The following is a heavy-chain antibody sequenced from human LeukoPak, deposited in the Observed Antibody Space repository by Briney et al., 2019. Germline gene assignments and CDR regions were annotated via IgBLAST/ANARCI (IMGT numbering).Heavy chain of an antibody. CDR2: IYSGGST. Sequence: GGSLRLSCAASGFTVSTHYMTCVRQAPGKGLEWVSVIYSGGSTYYADSVTGRFTISRDNSKNTVYLQMNSLRTEDTAVYYCTRLPNYWGQGTLVTVSS. J-gene: IGHJ4*02. V-gene: IGHV3-66*02. CDR1: GFTVSTHY. CDR3: TRLPNY.